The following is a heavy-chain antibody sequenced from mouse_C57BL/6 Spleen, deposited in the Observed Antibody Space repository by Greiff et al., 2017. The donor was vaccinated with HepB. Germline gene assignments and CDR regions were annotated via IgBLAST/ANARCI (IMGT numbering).Heavy chain of an antibody. CDR2: IYPGSGST. V-gene: IGHV1-55*01. CDR1: GYTFTSYW. D-gene: IGHD1-1*01. J-gene: IGHJ3*01. CDR3: AIYGSSSAWFAY. Sequence: VQLQQSGAELVKPGASVKMSCKASGYTFTSYWITWVKQRPGQGLEWIGDIYPGSGSTNYNEKFKSKATLTVDTSSSTAYMQLSSLTSEDSAVYYCAIYGSSSAWFAYWGQGTLVTVSA.